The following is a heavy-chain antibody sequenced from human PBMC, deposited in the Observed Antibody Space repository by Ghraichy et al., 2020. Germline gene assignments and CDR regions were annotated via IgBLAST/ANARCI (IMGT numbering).Heavy chain of an antibody. Sequence: SETLSLTCNVSGDSVTSSSYYWGWLRQPPGKGLEWIGNAYYSGTTYYSPSLKSRITISGDTSKNQFSLKLRSVTAADTALYYCARHLRKFGETTDDYWGQGTLVIVSS. V-gene: IGHV4-39*01. J-gene: IGHJ4*02. D-gene: IGHD2-21*01. CDR2: AYYSGTT. CDR1: GDSVTSSSYY. CDR3: ARHLRKFGETTDDY.